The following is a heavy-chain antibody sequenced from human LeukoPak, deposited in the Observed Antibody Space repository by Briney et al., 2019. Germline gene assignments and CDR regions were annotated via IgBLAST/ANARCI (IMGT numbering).Heavy chain of an antibody. Sequence: SVKVSCKASGGTFSSYAISWVRQAPGQGLEWMGGIIPIFGTANYAQKFQGRVTINTDESTSTAYLELSSLRSEDTAVYYCARDRLITMIVVARGAFDIWGQGTMVTVSA. D-gene: IGHD3-22*01. V-gene: IGHV1-69*05. J-gene: IGHJ3*02. CDR3: ARDRLITMIVVARGAFDI. CDR2: IIPIFGTA. CDR1: GGTFSSYA.